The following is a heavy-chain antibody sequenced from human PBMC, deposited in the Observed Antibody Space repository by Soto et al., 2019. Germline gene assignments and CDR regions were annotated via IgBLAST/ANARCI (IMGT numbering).Heavy chain of an antibody. J-gene: IGHJ6*03. Sequence: GGSLRLSCGGSGLPFSSYAMMWVRLAPGKGLEWVLAISGSGGSTCYADPVKGRFTISRDNSKNTLYLQTNSLRAEDTALYSCAKGWGRKFDIVVVPDLAPNMDVGAKGPTVTFSS. CDR2: ISGSGGST. D-gene: IGHD2-2*01. CDR3: AKGWGRKFDIVVVPDLAPNMDV. V-gene: IGHV3-23*01. CDR1: GLPFSSYA.